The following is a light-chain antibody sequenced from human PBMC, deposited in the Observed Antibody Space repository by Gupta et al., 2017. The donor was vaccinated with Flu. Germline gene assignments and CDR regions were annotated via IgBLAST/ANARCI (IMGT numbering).Light chain of an antibody. Sequence: EIVLTQSPATLSLSPGERATLSCRASQSVSSYLAWYQQKPGQAPRLLIYDASNRATGIPARFSGSGSGTDFTLTISSREPEDFAVYYCQQRSNWLGSFGQGTKLEIK. J-gene: IGKJ2*03. CDR2: DAS. CDR3: QQRSNWLGS. CDR1: QSVSSY. V-gene: IGKV3-11*01.